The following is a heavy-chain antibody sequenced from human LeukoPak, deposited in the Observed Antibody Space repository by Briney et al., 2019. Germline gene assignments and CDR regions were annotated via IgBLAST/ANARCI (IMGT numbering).Heavy chain of an antibody. V-gene: IGHV1-2*02. CDR2: INPNSGGT. CDR3: ARAKHDYYDSSGPFDY. J-gene: IGHJ4*02. D-gene: IGHD3-22*01. Sequence: ASVKVSCKASGYTFTGYYMHCVRQAPGQGREWMGCINPNSGGTNYAQKFQGRVTMTRDTSISTAYMELSRLRSDDTAVYYCARAKHDYYDSSGPFDYWGQGTLVTVSS. CDR1: GYTFTGYY.